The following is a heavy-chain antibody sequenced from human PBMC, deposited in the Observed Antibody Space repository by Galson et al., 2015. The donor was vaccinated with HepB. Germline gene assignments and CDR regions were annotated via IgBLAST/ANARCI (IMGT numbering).Heavy chain of an antibody. CDR2: ISSTSTYI. CDR3: ARGPVLEFDY. CDR1: GFTFSSYS. V-gene: IGHV3-21*01. D-gene: IGHD2/OR15-2a*01. J-gene: IGHJ4*02. Sequence: SLRLSCAASGFTFSSYSMHWVRQAPGKGLEWVASISSTSTYIYYADSVKGRFTVSRDNAKNSLYLQMNSLRAEDTAMYYCARGPVLEFDYWRQGTRVTVSA.